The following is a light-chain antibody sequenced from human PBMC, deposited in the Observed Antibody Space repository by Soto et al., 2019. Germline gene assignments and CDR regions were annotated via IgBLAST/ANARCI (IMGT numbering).Light chain of an antibody. CDR3: QQRNSWPPTFT. V-gene: IGKV3-11*01. CDR1: QSVSNY. Sequence: EIVLTQSPDTLYSSPGAKPTLSRMVIQSVSNYLAWYQQKPGQAPRLLIYDASTRATGIPARFSGSGSGTDFTLTISSLEPEDFAVYYCQQRNSWPPTFTFGQGTRLEIK. CDR2: DAS. J-gene: IGKJ5*01.